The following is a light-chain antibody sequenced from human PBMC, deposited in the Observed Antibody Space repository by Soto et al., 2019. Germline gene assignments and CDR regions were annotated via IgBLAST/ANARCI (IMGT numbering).Light chain of an antibody. V-gene: IGKV3-20*01. CDR3: EQYFSTPWT. CDR2: GAS. Sequence: EIVLTQSPGTLSLSPGERATLSCRASQSVSNNYLAWYQQKPGQAPRLLIYGASSRATGIPDRFSGSGSGTDITLTISRLEPEDFAVYSCEQYFSTPWTFGQGTEVEIK. J-gene: IGKJ1*01. CDR1: QSVSNNY.